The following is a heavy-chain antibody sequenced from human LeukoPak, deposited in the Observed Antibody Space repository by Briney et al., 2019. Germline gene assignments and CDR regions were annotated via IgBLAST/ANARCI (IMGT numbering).Heavy chain of an antibody. V-gene: IGHV3-23*01. CDR1: GFTFNTHA. D-gene: IGHD4-23*01. CDR2: ISGNGADT. CDR3: ARLLYGGNSSPWEES. Sequence: PGGSLRLSCAASGFTFNTHAMSWVRQAPGKGLEWVSAISGNGADTYYADSVKGRFTISRDNSKNTLFLQMRSLRAEDTAVYYCARLLYGGNSSPWEESWGQGTLVTVSS. J-gene: IGHJ5*02.